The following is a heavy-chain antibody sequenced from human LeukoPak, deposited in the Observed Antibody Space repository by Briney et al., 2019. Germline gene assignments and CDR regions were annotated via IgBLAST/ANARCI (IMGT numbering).Heavy chain of an antibody. D-gene: IGHD6-19*01. CDR3: ATCAPYSSGWYEDY. CDR1: GGSISSGGYY. CDR2: IYYSGST. J-gene: IGHJ4*02. Sequence: PSETLSLTCTVSGGSISSGGYYWSWIRQHPGKGLEWIGYIYYSGSTYYNPSLKSRVTISVDTSKNQFSLKLSSVTAADTAVYYCATCAPYSSGWYEDYWGQGTLVTVSS. V-gene: IGHV4-31*03.